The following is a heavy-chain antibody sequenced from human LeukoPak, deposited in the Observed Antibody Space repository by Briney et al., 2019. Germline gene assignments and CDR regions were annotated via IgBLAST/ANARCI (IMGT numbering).Heavy chain of an antibody. V-gene: IGHV4-61*02. CDR3: TRGDNN. Sequence: SETLSLTCTVSGGSISSGSSYWSWTRHPGGKGLEWIGRIYTSGNTNNKPSLQSRVTISVDTAKNQFSLKLSSVTAADTAVYYCTRGDNNWGQGTLVTVSS. CDR1: GGSISSGSSY. D-gene: IGHD2/OR15-2a*01. CDR2: IYTSGNT. J-gene: IGHJ4*02.